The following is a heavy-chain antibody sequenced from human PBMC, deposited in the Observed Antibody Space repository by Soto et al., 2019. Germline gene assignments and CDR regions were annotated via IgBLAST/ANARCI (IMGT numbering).Heavy chain of an antibody. J-gene: IGHJ6*02. V-gene: IGHV3-33*01. D-gene: IGHD3-10*01. CDR2: IWYDGSNK. Sequence: QVQLVESGGGVVQPGRSLRLSCAASGFTFSSYGMHWVRQAPGKGLEWVAVIWYDGSNKYYADSVKGRFTISRDNSKNILYLQMNNLRALDTAVYYCARCARLGVNNSYYGMDFWGQGTTVTVSS. CDR3: ARCARLGVNNSYYGMDF. CDR1: GFTFSSYG.